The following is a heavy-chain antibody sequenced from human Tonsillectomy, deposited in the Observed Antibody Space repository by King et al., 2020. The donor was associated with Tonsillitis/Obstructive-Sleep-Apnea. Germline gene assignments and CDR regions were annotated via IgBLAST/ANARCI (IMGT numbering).Heavy chain of an antibody. CDR1: GYTFTNYG. CDR2: ISGNNDNT. D-gene: IGHD3-9*01. CDR3: ARDTQDAKGCYFDWVLGVNWFDP. V-gene: IGHV1-18*01. J-gene: IGHJ5*02. Sequence: VQLVQSGAEVKKPGASVRVSCTASGYTFTNYGITWVRQAPGQGLEWMGWISGNNDNTNYAQKLQGRITMTTDKSTSTAYMELRSLRSDDTAVYYCARDTQDAKGCYFDWVLGVNWFDPWGQGTLVTVSS.